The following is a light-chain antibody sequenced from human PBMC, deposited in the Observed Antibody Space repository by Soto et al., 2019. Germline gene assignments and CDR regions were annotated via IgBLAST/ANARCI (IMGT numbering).Light chain of an antibody. J-gene: IGKJ2*01. CDR3: QQYYSTPHT. V-gene: IGKV4-1*01. CDR1: QSVLYNSNNKNY. Sequence: DIVMTQSPDSLAVSLGERATINCKSSQSVLYNSNNKNYFAWYQQKPGQPPNLLIYWASTRESGVPDRFSGSGSGTDFTLTISSLQAEDVAVYYCQQYYSTPHTFGQGTKLEIK. CDR2: WAS.